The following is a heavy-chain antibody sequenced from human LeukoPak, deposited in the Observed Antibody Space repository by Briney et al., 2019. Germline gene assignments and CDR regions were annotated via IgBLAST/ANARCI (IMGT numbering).Heavy chain of an antibody. CDR3: AKGHPGRDYKYYMDV. J-gene: IGHJ6*03. CDR2: IRYDGSNK. CDR1: GFTFSSYG. V-gene: IGHV3-30*02. D-gene: IGHD1-1*01. Sequence: QSGGSLRLSCAASGFTFSSYGMHWVRQAPGKGLEWVAFIRYDGSNKYYADSVKGRFTISRDNSKNTLHLQMNSLRAEDTAVYYCAKGHPGRDYKYYMDVWGKGTTVTVSS.